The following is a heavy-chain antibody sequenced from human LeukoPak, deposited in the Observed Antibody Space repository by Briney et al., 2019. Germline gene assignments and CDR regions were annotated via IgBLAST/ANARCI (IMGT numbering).Heavy chain of an antibody. J-gene: IGHJ3*01. V-gene: IGHV3-9*01. CDR3: ANGRGGWFDAFDV. D-gene: IGHD2-15*01. Sequence: PGGSLRLSCAASGITFDDHGMHWVRQAPGKGLEWVSGISWNSGDIGYADSVKGRFTISRDNAKNSLYLQMNSLRAEDTALYYCANGRGGWFDAFDVWGQGTMVTVSS. CDR1: GITFDDHG. CDR2: ISWNSGDI.